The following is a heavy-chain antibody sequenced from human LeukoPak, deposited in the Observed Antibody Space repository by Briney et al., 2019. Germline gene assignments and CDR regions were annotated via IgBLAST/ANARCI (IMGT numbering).Heavy chain of an antibody. D-gene: IGHD3-22*01. CDR3: ARDTDDSSGYHYFDY. Sequence: GGSLRLSCAASGFTFSSYSMNWVRQAPGKGLEWVSSISSSSSYIYYADSVKGRFTISRDNAKNSLYLQMNSLRAEDTAVYYCARDTDDSSGYHYFDYWGQGTQVTVSS. CDR1: GFTFSSYS. CDR2: ISSSSSYI. V-gene: IGHV3-21*01. J-gene: IGHJ4*02.